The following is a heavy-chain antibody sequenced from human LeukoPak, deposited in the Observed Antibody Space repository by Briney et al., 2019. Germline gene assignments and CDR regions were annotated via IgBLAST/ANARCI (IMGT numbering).Heavy chain of an antibody. V-gene: IGHV3-74*01. D-gene: IGHD1-14*01. CDR2: IDSDGSST. CDR1: GFTFRTYW. Sequence: PGGSLRLSCAASGFTFRTYWMHWVRQVPGKGLVWVSRIDSDGSSTSYADSVKGRFTIPRDNARNTFYLQMNSLRAEDTAVYYCARDNIRSLDYWGQGTLVTVSS. CDR3: ARDNIRSLDY. J-gene: IGHJ4*02.